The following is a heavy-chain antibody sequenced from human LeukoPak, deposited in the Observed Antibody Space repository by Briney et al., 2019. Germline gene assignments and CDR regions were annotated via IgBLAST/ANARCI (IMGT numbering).Heavy chain of an antibody. CDR2: INHSGST. V-gene: IGHV4-34*01. J-gene: IGHJ4*02. Sequence: PETLSLTCAVYGGSFSGYYWSWIRQPPGKGLEWIGEINHSGSTNYNPSLKSRVTISVDTSKNQLSLKLSSVTAADTAVYYCARGWSLQQLVPFDYWGQGTLVTVSS. CDR1: GGSFSGYY. D-gene: IGHD6-13*01. CDR3: ARGWSLQQLVPFDY.